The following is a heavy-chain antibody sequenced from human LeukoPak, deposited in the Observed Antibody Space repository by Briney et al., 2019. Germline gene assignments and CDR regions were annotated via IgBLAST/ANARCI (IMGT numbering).Heavy chain of an antibody. Sequence: SGGSLRLSCAASGFTFSSYAMSWVRQAPGKGLEWVSAISGSGGSTYYADSVKGRFTISRDNSKNTLYLQMNSLRAEDTAVYYCAKHMDHTYDSSGYDYWGQGTLVTVSS. D-gene: IGHD3-22*01. CDR3: AKHMDHTYDSSGYDY. J-gene: IGHJ4*02. CDR1: GFTFSSYA. V-gene: IGHV3-23*01. CDR2: ISGSGGST.